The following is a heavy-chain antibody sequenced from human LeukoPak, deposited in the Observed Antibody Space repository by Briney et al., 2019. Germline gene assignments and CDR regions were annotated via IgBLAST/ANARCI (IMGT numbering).Heavy chain of an antibody. CDR1: GGSFSGYY. J-gene: IGHJ4*02. CDR3: ARAVPRYCSSTSCLPPY. Sequence: SETLSLTCAVYGGSFSGYYWSWIRQPPGKGLEWTGGINHSGSTNYNPSLKSRVTISVDTSKNQFSLKLSSVTAADTAVYYCARAVPRYCSSTSCLPPYWGQGTLVTVSS. V-gene: IGHV4-34*01. D-gene: IGHD2-2*01. CDR2: INHSGST.